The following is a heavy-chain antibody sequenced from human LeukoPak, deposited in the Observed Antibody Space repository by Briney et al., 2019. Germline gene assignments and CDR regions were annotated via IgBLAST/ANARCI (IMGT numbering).Heavy chain of an antibody. Sequence: PSETLSLTCTVSGGSISSGSYYWSWIRQPAGKGLEWIGRIYTSGSTNYNPSLKSRVTISVDTSKNQFSLKLSSVTAADTAVYYCARDRRWLQSQDFDYWGQGTLVTVSS. CDR1: GGSISSGSYY. CDR2: IYTSGST. V-gene: IGHV4-61*02. D-gene: IGHD5-24*01. J-gene: IGHJ4*02. CDR3: ARDRRWLQSQDFDY.